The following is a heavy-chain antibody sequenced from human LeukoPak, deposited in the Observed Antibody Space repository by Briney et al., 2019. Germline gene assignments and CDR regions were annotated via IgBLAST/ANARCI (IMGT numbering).Heavy chain of an antibody. CDR1: GYSISSGYY. CDR3: ARGRGVFDL. V-gene: IGHV4-38-2*02. J-gene: IGHJ2*01. D-gene: IGHD3-10*01. CDR2: IYHSGST. Sequence: SETLSLTCTVSGYSISSGYYWGWIRQPPGKGLEWIGSIYHSGSTYYNPSLKSRVTISVDTSKNQFSLKLSSVTAADTAVYYCARGRGVFDLWGRGTLVTVSS.